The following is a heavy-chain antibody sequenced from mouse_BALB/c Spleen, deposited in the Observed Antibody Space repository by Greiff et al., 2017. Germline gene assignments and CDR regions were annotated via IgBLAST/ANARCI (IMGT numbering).Heavy chain of an antibody. D-gene: IGHD2-1*01. CDR3: AITYGNYVDAMDY. CDR1: GFSLTSYG. Sequence: QVQLQQSGPGLVQPSQSLSITCTVSGFSLTSYGVHWVRQSPGKGLEWLGVIWSGGSTDYNAAFISRLSISKDNSKSQVFFKMNSLQANDTAIYYCAITYGNYVDAMDYWGQGTSVTVSS. V-gene: IGHV2-2*02. CDR2: IWSGGST. J-gene: IGHJ4*01.